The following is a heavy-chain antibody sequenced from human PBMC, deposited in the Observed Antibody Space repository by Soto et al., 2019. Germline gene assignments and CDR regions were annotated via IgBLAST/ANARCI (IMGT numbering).Heavy chain of an antibody. CDR2: LNPNSGGT. D-gene: IGHD6-13*01. V-gene: IGHV1-2*02. Sequence: ASVKVSCKASGYTFTGYYMHWVRQAPGQGLEWMGWLNPNSGGTNYAQKFQGRVTMTRDTSISTAYMELSRLRSDDTAVYYCAREQQLVFEAWFDPWGQGTLVTVSS. J-gene: IGHJ5*02. CDR3: AREQQLVFEAWFDP. CDR1: GYTFTGYY.